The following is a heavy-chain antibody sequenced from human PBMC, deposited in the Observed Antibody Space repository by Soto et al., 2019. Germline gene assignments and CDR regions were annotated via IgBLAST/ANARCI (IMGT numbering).Heavy chain of an antibody. V-gene: IGHV4-34*01. Sequence: PSETLSLTCAVYGGSFSGYYWSWIRQPPGKGLEWIGEINHSGSTNYNPSLKSRVTISVDTSKNQFSLKLSSVSVADTAVYYCARGVYYGSGRWGVYYYGMDVWGQGTTVTVSS. CDR3: ARGVYYGSGRWGVYYYGMDV. CDR2: INHSGST. D-gene: IGHD3-10*01. J-gene: IGHJ6*02. CDR1: GGSFSGYY.